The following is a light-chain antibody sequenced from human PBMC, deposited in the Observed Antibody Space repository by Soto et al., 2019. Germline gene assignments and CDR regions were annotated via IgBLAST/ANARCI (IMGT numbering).Light chain of an antibody. CDR3: QQRADWPIT. V-gene: IGKV3-11*01. Sequence: EIVITQSPATLSVSPGETATLSCRASHSVGTKLAWYQQKPGQAPRLLIYGASTRATGIPARFSGSGSGTDFTLTISSLEPDDFAVYYCQQRADWPITFGQGTRLEIK. CDR2: GAS. J-gene: IGKJ5*01. CDR1: HSVGTK.